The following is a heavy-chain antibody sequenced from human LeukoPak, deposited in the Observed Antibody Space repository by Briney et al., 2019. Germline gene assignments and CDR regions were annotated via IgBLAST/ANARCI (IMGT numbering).Heavy chain of an antibody. Sequence: KPSETLSLTCTVSGGSISSHYWSWIRQPPGKGLEWIGNIYSSGSTKYNPSLKSRVTISVDTSKNQFSLKLNSVTAADTAVYYCARGERLFRTFDIWGQGTMVTVSS. D-gene: IGHD1-1*01. CDR1: GGSISSHY. CDR2: IYSSGST. CDR3: ARGERLFRTFDI. J-gene: IGHJ3*02. V-gene: IGHV4-59*11.